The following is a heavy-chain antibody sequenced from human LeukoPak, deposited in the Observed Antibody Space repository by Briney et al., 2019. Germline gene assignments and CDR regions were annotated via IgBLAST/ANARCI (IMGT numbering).Heavy chain of an antibody. CDR1: GFTFSSYA. J-gene: IGHJ4*02. V-gene: IGHV3-30*04. CDR2: ISYDGSNK. D-gene: IGHD6-13*01. CDR3: AREGQQLVLGFDY. Sequence: PGRSLRLSCAASGFTFSSYAMHWVRQAPSKGLEWVAVISYDGSNKYYADSVKGRFTISRDNSKNTLYLQMNSLRAEDTAVYYCAREGQQLVLGFDYWGQGTLVTVSS.